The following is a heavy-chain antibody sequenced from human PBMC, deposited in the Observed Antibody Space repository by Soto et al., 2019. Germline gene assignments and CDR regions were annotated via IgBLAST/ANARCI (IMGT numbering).Heavy chain of an antibody. Sequence: GGSLRLSWAASGFLFEKFGMSCVRQVPGKGLEWISSISGSGSKKYYADSVKGLFTISRDNSKSTVYLELNNLSAEDTAVYHCAKNQGVELVPLATVDWFDPWGQGP. V-gene: IGHV3-23*01. J-gene: IGHJ5*02. CDR3: AKNQGVELVPLATVDWFDP. CDR2: ISGSGSKK. CDR1: GFLFEKFG. D-gene: IGHD1-26*01.